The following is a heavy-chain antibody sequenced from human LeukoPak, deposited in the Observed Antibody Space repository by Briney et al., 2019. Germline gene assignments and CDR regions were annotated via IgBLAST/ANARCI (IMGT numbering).Heavy chain of an antibody. V-gene: IGHV1-46*01. CDR1: GYTFTSYY. CDR3: ARSGVRGVIKYYFDY. D-gene: IGHD3-10*01. Sequence: ASVKVSCKASGYTFTSYYMHWVRQAPGQGLEWVGIINPSGGSTSYAQKFQGRVTMTRDMSTSTVYMELSSLRSEDTAVYYCARSGVRGVIKYYFDYWGQGTLVTVSS. CDR2: INPSGGST. J-gene: IGHJ4*02.